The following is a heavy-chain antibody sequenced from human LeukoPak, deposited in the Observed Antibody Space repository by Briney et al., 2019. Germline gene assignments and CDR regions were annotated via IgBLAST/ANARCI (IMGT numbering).Heavy chain of an antibody. Sequence: ASVKVSCKASGYTFTSYGISWVRQAPGQGLEWMGRISAYNGNTNYAQKLQGRVTMTTDTSTSTAYMELRSLRSDDTAVYYCARVQDIVVVVAAGPGDYWGQGTLVTVSS. CDR2: ISAYNGNT. CDR3: ARVQDIVVVVAAGPGDY. V-gene: IGHV1-18*01. CDR1: GYTFTSYG. J-gene: IGHJ4*02. D-gene: IGHD2-15*01.